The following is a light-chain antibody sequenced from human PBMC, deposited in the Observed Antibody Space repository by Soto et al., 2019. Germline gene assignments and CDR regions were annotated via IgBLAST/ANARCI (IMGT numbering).Light chain of an antibody. J-gene: IGKJ1*01. CDR2: GAS. Sequence: EIVFNQSPCTLSLYKGERATLSCRASQSVSNNYLAWYQQKPGQAPRLLIYGASNRATGIPDRFSGSGSGTDFTLTISRLEPEDFAVYYCQQYGSSGTFGQGANVDIK. V-gene: IGKV3-20*01. CDR3: QQYGSSGT. CDR1: QSVSNNY.